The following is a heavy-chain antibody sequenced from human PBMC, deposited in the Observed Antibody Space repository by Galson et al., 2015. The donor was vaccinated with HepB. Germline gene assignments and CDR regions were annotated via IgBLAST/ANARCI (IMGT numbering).Heavy chain of an antibody. CDR3: AKAHSSSWYGGQWGAFDI. CDR1: GFTFSSYG. Sequence: SLRLSCAASGFTFSSYGMHWVRQAPGKGLEWVAVIWYDGSNKYYADSVKGRFTISRDNSKNTLYLQMNSLRAEDTAVYYCAKAHSSSWYGGQWGAFDIWGQGTMVTVSS. J-gene: IGHJ3*02. D-gene: IGHD6-13*01. V-gene: IGHV3-33*06. CDR2: IWYDGSNK.